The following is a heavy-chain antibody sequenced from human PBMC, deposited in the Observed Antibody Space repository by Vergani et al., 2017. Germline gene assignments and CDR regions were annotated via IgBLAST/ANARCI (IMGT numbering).Heavy chain of an antibody. CDR2: ISNSGNTI. Sequence: QGQLVESGGGLVKPGGSLRLSCAASRFDFSDYYMSWIRQAPGKGLEWISYISNSGNTINYADSVKGRFIVSRDNAKKSLYLQMNSLRVEDTAVYYCARAVSTTVGDPPGYWGQGTLVTVSS. CDR3: ARAVSTTVGDPPGY. CDR1: RFDFSDYY. V-gene: IGHV3-11*04. J-gene: IGHJ4*02. D-gene: IGHD4-23*01.